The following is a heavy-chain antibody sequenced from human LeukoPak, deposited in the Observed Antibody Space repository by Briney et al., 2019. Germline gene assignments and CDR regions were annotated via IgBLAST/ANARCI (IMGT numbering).Heavy chain of an antibody. CDR3: ARPKGAVAGTFPFDY. CDR2: IKQDGSEK. D-gene: IGHD6-19*01. J-gene: IGHJ4*02. CDR1: GFTFSSYW. V-gene: IGHV3-7*03. Sequence: GGSLRLSCAASGFTFSSYWMSWVRQAPGKGLEWVANIKQDGSEKYYVDSVKGRFTISRDNAKNSLYLQMNSLRAEDTAVYYCARPKGAVAGTFPFDYWGQGTLVTVS.